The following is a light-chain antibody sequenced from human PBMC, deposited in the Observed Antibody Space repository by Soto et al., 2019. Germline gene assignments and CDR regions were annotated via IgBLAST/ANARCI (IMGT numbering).Light chain of an antibody. CDR3: CSYAGNSIYV. CDR2: EGS. V-gene: IGLV2-23*01. Sequence: QSALAQAASVSGSPGQSITISCTGTSSDVGSYNLVSWYQQHPGKAPKVMIYEGSKRPSGVSNRFSASKSGTTASLTISGLQAEDEADYYCCSYAGNSIYVFGSGTKVTVL. CDR1: SSDVGSYNL. J-gene: IGLJ1*01.